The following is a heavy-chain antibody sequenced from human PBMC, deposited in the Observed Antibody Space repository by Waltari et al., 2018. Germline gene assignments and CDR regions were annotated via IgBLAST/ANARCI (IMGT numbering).Heavy chain of an antibody. CDR1: GGSISSYY. D-gene: IGHD5-18*01. V-gene: IGHV4-59*01. CDR3: ARTIQLGPGREFDY. Sequence: QVQLQESGPGLVKPSETLSLTCTVSGGSISSYYWSWIRQPPGKGLEWIGYIYYSGSTNYNPSLKSRVTISVDTSKNQFSLKLSSVTAADTAVYYCARTIQLGPGREFDYWGQGTLVTVSS. J-gene: IGHJ4*02. CDR2: IYYSGST.